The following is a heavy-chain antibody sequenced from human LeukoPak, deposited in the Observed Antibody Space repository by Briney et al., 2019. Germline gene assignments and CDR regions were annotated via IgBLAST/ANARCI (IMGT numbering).Heavy chain of an antibody. CDR1: GYTFTGYY. D-gene: IGHD1-1*01. V-gene: IGHV1-18*04. Sequence: ASVKVSCKASGYTFTGYYMHWVRQAPGQGLEWMGWISAYDGTTKYGQKVQGRVTMTTDTSTTTAYMELRSLRSDDTAVYFCARELERNFDYWSQGTLVTVSS. CDR2: ISAYDGTT. CDR3: ARELERNFDY. J-gene: IGHJ4*02.